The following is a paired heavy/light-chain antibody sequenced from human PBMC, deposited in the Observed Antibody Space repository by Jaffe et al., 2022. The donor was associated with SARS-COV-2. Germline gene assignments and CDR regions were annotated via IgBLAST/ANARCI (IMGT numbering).Light chain of an antibody. CDR1: QSITIC. V-gene: IGKV1-5*03. CDR2: KAS. CDR3: QQCDSYPYT. J-gene: IGKJ2*01. Sequence: DIQMTQSPSTLSASVGDRVTITCRASQSITICLAWYQQKPGKAPNLLIYKASSLESGVPSRFSGSGFGTEFTLTISSLQPDDFATYYCQQCDSYPYTFGQGTKLEIK.
Heavy chain of an antibody. CDR2: IKQDGSEK. D-gene: IGHD3-22*01. Sequence: EVQLVESGGGLVQPGGSLRLSCAASGFTLSTYWMSWVRQAPGKGLEWVANIKQDGSEKHYVDSGKGRFTISRDNTENSLYLQMNSLRAEDTAMYYCARLDNSGYHRANWGQGTLVTVSS. CDR1: GFTLSTYW. V-gene: IGHV3-7*03. J-gene: IGHJ4*02. CDR3: ARLDNSGYHRAN.